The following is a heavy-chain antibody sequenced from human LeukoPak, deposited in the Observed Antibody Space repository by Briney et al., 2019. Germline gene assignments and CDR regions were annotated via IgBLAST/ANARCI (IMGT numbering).Heavy chain of an antibody. CDR3: AKGFTDIVVVPAATVPYYYYYGMDV. V-gene: IGHV3-9*01. Sequence: GRSLRLSCAASGFTFDDYAMHWVRQAPEKGLEWVSGISWNSGSIGYADSVKGRFTISRDNAKNSLYLQMNSLRAEDTALYYCAKGFTDIVVVPAATVPYYYYYGMDVWGQGTTVTVSS. CDR2: ISWNSGSI. CDR1: GFTFDDYA. J-gene: IGHJ6*02. D-gene: IGHD2-2*01.